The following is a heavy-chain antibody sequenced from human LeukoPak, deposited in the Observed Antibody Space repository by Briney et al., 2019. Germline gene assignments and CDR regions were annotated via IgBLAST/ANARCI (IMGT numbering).Heavy chain of an antibody. CDR3: ARTSTGTRGGYDV. V-gene: IGHV1-8*01. D-gene: IGHD1-1*01. J-gene: IGHJ4*02. CDR1: GYTFTSYD. Sequence: GASVKVSCKASGYTFTSYDINWVRQASGQGLEWMGWINPNSGNTGFTQKFQGRVTVTRSTSISTAYMELSSLTSDDRAVYYCARTSTGTRGGYDVWGQGSLVTVSS. CDR2: INPNSGNT.